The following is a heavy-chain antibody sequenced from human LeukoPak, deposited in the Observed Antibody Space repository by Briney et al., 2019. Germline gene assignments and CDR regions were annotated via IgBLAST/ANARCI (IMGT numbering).Heavy chain of an antibody. CDR3: ARGGYSYGFRGRATFHFDY. V-gene: IGHV7-4-1*02. J-gene: IGHJ4*02. CDR2: INTNTGNP. Sequence: GASVKVSCKASGYTFTSYAMNWVRQAPGQGLEWMGWINTNTGNPTYAQGFTGRFVFSLDTSVSTAYLQISSLKAEDTAVYYCARGGYSYGFRGRATFHFDYWGQGTLVTVSS. CDR1: GYTFTSYA. D-gene: IGHD5-18*01.